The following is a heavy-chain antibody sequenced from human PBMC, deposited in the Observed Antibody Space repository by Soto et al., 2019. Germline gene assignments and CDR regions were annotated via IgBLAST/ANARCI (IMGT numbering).Heavy chain of an antibody. CDR2: IIPIFGTA. J-gene: IGHJ3*02. V-gene: IGHV1-69*01. D-gene: IGHD2-15*01. Sequence: QVQLVQSGAEVKKPGSSVKVSCKASGGTFSSYAISWVRQAPGQGLEWMGGIIPIFGTANYGQKFQGRVTITADESTRTAYMELSSLRSEDTAVYYCARDYCSGGSCYPSVRALDAFDIWGQGTMVTVSS. CDR3: ARDYCSGGSCYPSVRALDAFDI. CDR1: GGTFSSYA.